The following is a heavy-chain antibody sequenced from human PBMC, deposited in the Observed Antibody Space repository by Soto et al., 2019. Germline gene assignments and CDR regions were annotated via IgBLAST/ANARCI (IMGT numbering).Heavy chain of an antibody. J-gene: IGHJ6*03. D-gene: IGHD3-3*01. CDR3: AKEKRYYDFWSGYSAQYYYYYYMDV. V-gene: IGHV3-30*18. CDR1: GFTFSSYG. Sequence: QVQLVESGGGVVQPGRSLRLSCAASGFTFSSYGMHWVRQAPGKGLEWVAVISYDGSNKYYADSVKGRFTISRDNSKNTLYLQMNSLRAEDTAVYYCAKEKRYYDFWSGYSAQYYYYYYMDVWGKGTTVTVSS. CDR2: ISYDGSNK.